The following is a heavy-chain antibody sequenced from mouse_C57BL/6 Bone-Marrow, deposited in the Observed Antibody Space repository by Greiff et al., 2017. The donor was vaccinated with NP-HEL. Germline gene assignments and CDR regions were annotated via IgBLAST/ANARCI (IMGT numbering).Heavy chain of an antibody. CDR3: ARKRGYYYGSSYVEYFDV. CDR1: GFSLTSYA. CDR2: IWTGGGT. Sequence: LQESGPGLVAPSQSLSITCTVSGFSLTSYAISWVRQPPGKGLEWLGVIWTGGGTNYNSALKSRLSISKDNSKSQVFLKMNSLQTDDTARYYCARKRGYYYGSSYVEYFDVWGTGTTVTVSS. J-gene: IGHJ1*03. D-gene: IGHD1-1*01. V-gene: IGHV2-9-1*01.